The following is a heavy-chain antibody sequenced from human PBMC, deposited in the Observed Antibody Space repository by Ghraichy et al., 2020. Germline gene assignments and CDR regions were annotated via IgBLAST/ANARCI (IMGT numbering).Heavy chain of an antibody. CDR1: GFTFSNYY. CDR3: ARGRGPQLVNPRFDS. Sequence: GGSLRLSCAASGFTFSNYYMSWIRQAPEKGLEWVSYMSNSGSTMYYADSVKGRFTISRDNAENSLYLQMNSLRAEDTAVYYCARGRGPQLVNPRFDSWGQGTLVTVSS. D-gene: IGHD6-13*01. J-gene: IGHJ4*02. CDR2: MSNSGSTM. V-gene: IGHV3-11*01.